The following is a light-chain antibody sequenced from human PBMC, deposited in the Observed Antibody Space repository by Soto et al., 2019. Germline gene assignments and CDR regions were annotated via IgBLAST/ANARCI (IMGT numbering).Light chain of an antibody. CDR3: QQYNIWRSIS. Sequence: EPVLTQSPGTLSLSPGESATLSCRASQSVSNNYFAWYQQKPGQAPRLLIYGASSRATDIPDRFTGSGSGTDFTLTISSLQSEDFAVYYCQQYNIWRSISFGQGTRLEIK. CDR1: QSVSNNY. V-gene: IGKV3-20*01. J-gene: IGKJ5*01. CDR2: GAS.